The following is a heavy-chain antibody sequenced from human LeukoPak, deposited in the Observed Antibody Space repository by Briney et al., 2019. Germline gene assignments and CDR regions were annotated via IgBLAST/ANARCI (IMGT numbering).Heavy chain of an antibody. V-gene: IGHV4-34*01. D-gene: IGHD3-22*01. CDR2: INHSGST. CDR1: GGSFSGYY. Sequence: SETLSLTCAVYGGSFSGYYWSWIRQPPGKGLEWIGEINHSGSTNYNPSLKSRVTISVDTSKNQFSLKLSSVTAADTAVYYCARRRITMIVVVMHAFDIWGQGTMVTVSS. CDR3: ARRRITMIVVVMHAFDI. J-gene: IGHJ3*02.